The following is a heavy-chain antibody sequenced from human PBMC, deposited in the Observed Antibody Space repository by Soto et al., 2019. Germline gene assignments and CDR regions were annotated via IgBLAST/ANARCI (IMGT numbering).Heavy chain of an antibody. V-gene: IGHV3-21*01. CDR2: ISSSSSYI. CDR1: GFTFSSYS. Sequence: EVQLVESGGGLVKPGGSLRLSCAASGFTFSSYSMNWVRQAPGKGLEWVASISSSSSYIYYADSVKGRFTISRDNAKNSMYLQMTNLRAEDMAVYYCARGRYDVWIGYYQFDIWGQGTMVTVS. D-gene: IGHD3-3*01. CDR3: ARGRYDVWIGYYQFDI. J-gene: IGHJ3*02.